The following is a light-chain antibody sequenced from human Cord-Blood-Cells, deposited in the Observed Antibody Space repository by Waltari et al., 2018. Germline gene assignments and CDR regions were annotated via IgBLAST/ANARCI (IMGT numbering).Light chain of an antibody. V-gene: IGKV3-15*01. CDR2: GAS. CDR1: QSVSSN. J-gene: IGKJ3*01. Sequence: EIVMTQSPATLSVSPGERATLSCRANQSVSSNLAWYQQKPGQAPRLLIYGASTRATGIPARFSGSGSGTEFTLTISSLQSEDFAVYYCQQYNNWPSFTFGPGTKVDIK. CDR3: QQYNNWPSFT.